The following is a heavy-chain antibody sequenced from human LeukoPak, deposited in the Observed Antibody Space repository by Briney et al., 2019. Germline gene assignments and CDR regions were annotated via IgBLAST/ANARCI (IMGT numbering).Heavy chain of an antibody. CDR3: ARDYSSGWYSPFFQH. CDR2: IKQDGSEK. CDR1: GFTFSSYA. D-gene: IGHD6-19*01. Sequence: GGSLRLSCAAPGFTFSSYAMSWVRQAPGKGLEWVANIKQDGSEKYYVDSVKGRFTISRDNAKNSLYLQMNSLRAEDTAVYYCARDYSSGWYSPFFQHWGQGTLVTVSS. J-gene: IGHJ1*01. V-gene: IGHV3-7*01.